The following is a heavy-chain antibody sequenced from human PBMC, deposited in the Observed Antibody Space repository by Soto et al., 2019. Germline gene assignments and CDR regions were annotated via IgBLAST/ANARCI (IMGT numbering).Heavy chain of an antibody. V-gene: IGHV3-23*01. Sequence: GGSLRLSCAASGFTFSSYAMSWVRQAPGKGLEWVSAISGSGGSTYYADSVKGRFTISRDNSKNTLYLQMNSLRAEDTAVYYCAKEGSARTDYDYVWGSYRYMFFGYWGQGTLVTVSS. CDR3: AKEGSARTDYDYVWGSYRYMFFGY. CDR1: GFTFSSYA. J-gene: IGHJ4*02. CDR2: ISGSGGST. D-gene: IGHD3-16*02.